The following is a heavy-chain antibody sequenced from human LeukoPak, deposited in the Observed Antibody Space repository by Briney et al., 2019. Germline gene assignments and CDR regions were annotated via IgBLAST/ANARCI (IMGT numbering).Heavy chain of an antibody. Sequence: ASVKVSCKASGYTFTGYYMHWVRQAPGQGLEWMGWINPNSGGTNYAQKFQARVTMTRDTSISTAYMELSRLRSDDTAVYYCARSRYCSGGSCYENWYFDLWGRGTLATVSS. CDR3: ARSRYCSGGSCYENWYFDL. V-gene: IGHV1-2*02. CDR1: GYTFTGYY. CDR2: INPNSGGT. D-gene: IGHD2-15*01. J-gene: IGHJ2*01.